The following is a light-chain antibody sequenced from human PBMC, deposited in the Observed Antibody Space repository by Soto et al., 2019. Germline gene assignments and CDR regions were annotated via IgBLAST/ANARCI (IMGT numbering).Light chain of an antibody. Sequence: EIGLTQSPGTLSVSPGERATLSCRASQSVGSSYLAWYQQKPGQAPRLLIFGASNRATGIPERFGGSGSGTDFTLTIYRLEPEDVAVYYCQQYATSLWTFGQGTRVEIK. CDR1: QSVGSSY. CDR2: GAS. CDR3: QQYATSLWT. V-gene: IGKV3-20*01. J-gene: IGKJ1*01.